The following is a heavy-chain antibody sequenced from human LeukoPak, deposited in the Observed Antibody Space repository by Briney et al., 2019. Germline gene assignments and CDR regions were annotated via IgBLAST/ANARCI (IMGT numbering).Heavy chain of an antibody. CDR3: AQLDYYDSSGYYSDY. CDR2: IRYDGSNK. J-gene: IGHJ4*02. Sequence: GGSLRLSCAASGFTFSSYGMHWVRQAPGKGLEWVAFIRYDGSNKYYADSVKGRFTISRDNYKNTLYLQMNSLRAEDTAVCYCAQLDYYDSSGYYSDYWGQGTLVTVSS. CDR1: GFTFSSYG. V-gene: IGHV3-30*02. D-gene: IGHD3-22*01.